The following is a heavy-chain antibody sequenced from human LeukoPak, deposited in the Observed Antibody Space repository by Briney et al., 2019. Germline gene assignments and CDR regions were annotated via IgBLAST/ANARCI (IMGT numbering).Heavy chain of an antibody. J-gene: IGHJ3*02. CDR1: GLTFSSYD. CDR3: VLGAYWNDDKNAFHI. Sequence: GGSLRLSCAVSGLTFSSYDMHWVRQAPGKGLEWVLSIGATGDTYYAGSVKGRFTVSRDNAKKSLYLQMSSLRAGDTAVYFCVLGAYWNDDKNAFHIWGPGTMVTVSS. D-gene: IGHD1-1*01. CDR2: IGATGDT. V-gene: IGHV3-13*01.